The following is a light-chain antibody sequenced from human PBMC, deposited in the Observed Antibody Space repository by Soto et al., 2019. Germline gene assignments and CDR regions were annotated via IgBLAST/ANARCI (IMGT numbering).Light chain of an antibody. CDR2: GVS. CDR3: QQYKRWPQT. V-gene: IGKV3-15*01. CDR1: QSVGSS. Sequence: DIVMTQYPATLSVSPGERATLSCRASQSVGSSLVWYQQKPGQAPRLLIYGVSTRATGIPARFTGSGSGTEFTLTISSLQSEDFAVYHCQQYKRWPQTFGQGTKVEIK. J-gene: IGKJ1*01.